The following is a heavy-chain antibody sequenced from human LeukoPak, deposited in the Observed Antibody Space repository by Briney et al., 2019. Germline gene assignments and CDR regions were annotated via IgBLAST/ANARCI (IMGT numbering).Heavy chain of an antibody. CDR2: ISSSSSYI. Sequence: PWGSLSLSCAASGFTFSSYSMSWVRQAPGKGLEWVSSISSSSSYIYYADSVKGRFTISRDNAKNSLYLQMNSLRAEDTAVYYFARRPQGAFDIWGQGTMVIVSS. CDR3: ARRPQGAFDI. J-gene: IGHJ3*02. CDR1: GFTFSSYS. V-gene: IGHV3-21*01.